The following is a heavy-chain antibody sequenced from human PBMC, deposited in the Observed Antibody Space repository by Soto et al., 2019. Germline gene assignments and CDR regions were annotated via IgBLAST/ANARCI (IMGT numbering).Heavy chain of an antibody. V-gene: IGHV4-4*07. J-gene: IGHJ4*02. CDR2: IDNSGST. CDR3: ARGGQDFWSGPFDY. CDR1: GGSISNYF. Sequence: SETLSLTCTVSGGSISNYFCNWIRQPAGKGLEWIGRIDNSGSTNYNPSLKSRITMSADTSRNQFSLKLNSVTAADTAVYYCARGGQDFWSGPFDYWGQGALVTVS. D-gene: IGHD3-3*01.